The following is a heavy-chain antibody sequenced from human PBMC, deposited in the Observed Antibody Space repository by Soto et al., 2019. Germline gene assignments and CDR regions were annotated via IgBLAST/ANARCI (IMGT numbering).Heavy chain of an antibody. V-gene: IGHV4-39*01. CDR2: IYYSGST. Sequence: SETLSLTXTVSGGSISSSSYYWGWIRQPPGKGLEWIGSIYYSGSTYYNPSLKSRVTISVDTSKNQFSLKLSSVTAADTAVYYCARPSSYYYYGMDVWGQGTTVTVSS. J-gene: IGHJ6*02. CDR3: ARPSSYYYYGMDV. CDR1: GGSISSSSYY.